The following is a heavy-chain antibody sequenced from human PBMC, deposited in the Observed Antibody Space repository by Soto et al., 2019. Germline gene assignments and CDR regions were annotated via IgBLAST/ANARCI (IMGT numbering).Heavy chain of an antibody. CDR1: GDSITSNSYY. J-gene: IGHJ4*02. D-gene: IGHD3-10*01. CDR3: ARLPYGSGSAFDY. V-gene: IGHV4-39*01. Sequence: PSETLSLTCTVSGDSITSNSYYWGWIRQPPGKGLEWIGSIYYSGRTYYNPSLKSRVTISQDTSKSQFSLKLSSVTAADTAVYYCARLPYGSGSAFDYWGQGILVTVSS. CDR2: IYYSGRT.